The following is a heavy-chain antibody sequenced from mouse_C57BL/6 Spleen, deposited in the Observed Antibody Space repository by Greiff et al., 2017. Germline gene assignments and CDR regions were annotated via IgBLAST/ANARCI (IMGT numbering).Heavy chain of an antibody. CDR1: GYAFTNYL. V-gene: IGHV1-54*01. CDR3: ARAGYYGKYYYAMDY. Sequence: QVQLQQSGAELVRPGTSVKVSCKASGYAFTNYLIEWVKQRPGQGLEWIGVINPGSGSTNYNEKFKGKATLTADKSSSTAYMQLSSLTSEDSAVYFCARAGYYGKYYYAMDYWGQGTSVTVSS. CDR2: INPGSGST. J-gene: IGHJ4*01. D-gene: IGHD2-1*01.